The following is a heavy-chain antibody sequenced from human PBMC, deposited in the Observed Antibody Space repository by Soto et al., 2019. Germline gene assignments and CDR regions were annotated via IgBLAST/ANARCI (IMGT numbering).Heavy chain of an antibody. J-gene: IGHJ5*02. CDR3: ARDKTTSSSNWFDH. V-gene: IGHV3-20*04. CDR1: GFTFDDYG. CDR2: INWSGSST. Sequence: EVQLVESGGGVVRPGGSLRLSCAASGFTFDDYGMSWVRQAPGKGLEWVSGINWSGSSTGYADSVKGRFTVSRDNAKNSLYLQMNSLRAEDTALYSCARDKTTSSSNWFDHWGQGTLVTVSS. D-gene: IGHD6-6*01.